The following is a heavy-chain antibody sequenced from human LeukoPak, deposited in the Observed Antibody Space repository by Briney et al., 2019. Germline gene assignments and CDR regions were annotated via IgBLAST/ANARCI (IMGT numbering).Heavy chain of an antibody. J-gene: IGHJ4*02. D-gene: IGHD3-10*01. CDR1: AYNFSLYW. CDR2: INEDGSDI. CDR3: VRDGIRDIPGVITIRYDY. V-gene: IGHV3-7*05. Sequence: GGSLRLSCSAPAYNFSLYWITWVRQTPAKGLKWVTTINEDGSDIYYVASVRGRFTISRDNAQNSLYLQMNSLTAEDTALYYCVRDGIRDIPGVITIRYDYWGQGTLVTVSS.